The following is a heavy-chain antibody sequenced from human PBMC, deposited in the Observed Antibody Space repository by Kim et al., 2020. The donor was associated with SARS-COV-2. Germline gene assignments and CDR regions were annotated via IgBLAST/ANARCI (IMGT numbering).Heavy chain of an antibody. Sequence: PTYAQGLPGRFVFSLATSVSTAYLQISSLKAEDTAVYYCARELSFGYFDYWGQGTLVTVSS. CDR3: ARELSFGYFDY. D-gene: IGHD3-3*01. J-gene: IGHJ4*02. CDR2: P. V-gene: IGHV7-4-1*02.